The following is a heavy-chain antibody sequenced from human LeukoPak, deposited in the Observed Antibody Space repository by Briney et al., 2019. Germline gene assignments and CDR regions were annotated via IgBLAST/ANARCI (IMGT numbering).Heavy chain of an antibody. CDR3: ARSGGWELPSFDY. D-gene: IGHD1-26*01. CDR2: ISSSSSTI. Sequence: GGSLRLSCAASGFTFSSYSMDWVRQAPGKGLEWVSYISSSSSTIYYADSVKGRFTISRDNAKNSLYLQMNSLRAEDTAVYYCARSGGWELPSFDYWGQGTLVTVSS. J-gene: IGHJ4*02. CDR1: GFTFSSYS. V-gene: IGHV3-48*01.